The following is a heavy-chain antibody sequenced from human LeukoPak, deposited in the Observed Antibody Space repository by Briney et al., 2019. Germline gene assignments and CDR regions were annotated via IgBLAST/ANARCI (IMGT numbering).Heavy chain of an antibody. CDR2: IIPIFGTA. CDR1: GGTFSSYA. V-gene: IGHV1-69*01. D-gene: IGHD3-9*01. Sequence: VKVSCEASGGTFSSYAISWVRQAPGQGLEWMGGIIPIFGTANYAQKFQGRVTITADESTSTAYMELSSLRSEDTAVYYCAAGDYDILTGPTSDYYYYYGMDVWGKGTTVTVSS. J-gene: IGHJ6*04. CDR3: AAGDYDILTGPTSDYYYYYGMDV.